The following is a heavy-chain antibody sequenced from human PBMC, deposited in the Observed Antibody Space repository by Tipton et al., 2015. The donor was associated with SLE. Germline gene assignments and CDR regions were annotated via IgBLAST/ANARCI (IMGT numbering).Heavy chain of an antibody. Sequence: TLSLTCAVYGGSFSGYYWSWIRQPPGKGLEWIGEINHSGSTNYNPSLKSRVTISVDTSKNQFSLKVSSVTAADTAVYYCARGRGAVAGRRYFDPWGRGTLVTVSS. V-gene: IGHV4-34*01. D-gene: IGHD6-19*01. CDR2: INHSGST. CDR3: ARGRGAVAGRRYFDP. CDR1: GGSFSGYY. J-gene: IGHJ2*01.